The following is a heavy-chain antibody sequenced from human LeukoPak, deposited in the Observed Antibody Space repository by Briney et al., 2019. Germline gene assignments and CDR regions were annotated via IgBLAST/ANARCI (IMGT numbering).Heavy chain of an antibody. CDR3: ARGRHYYYYYYMDV. Sequence: PSETLSLTCTVSGGSISSYYWTWIRQPAGKGLEWIGRIYTSGNTGYNPSLKSRVTMSVDTSKNQFSLKLSSVTAADTAVYYCARGRHYYYYYYMDVWGKGTMVTVSS. CDR2: IYTSGNT. V-gene: IGHV4-4*07. J-gene: IGHJ6*03. CDR1: GGSISSYY.